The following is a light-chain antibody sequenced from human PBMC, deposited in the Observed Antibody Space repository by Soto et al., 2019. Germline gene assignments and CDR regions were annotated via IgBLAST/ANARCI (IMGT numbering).Light chain of an antibody. CDR3: LQHSDYSWT. J-gene: IGKJ1*01. V-gene: IGKV1-17*01. CDR1: QGIRND. CDR2: AAS. Sequence: SLNEYIEDRVTVPCRASQGIRNDLGWYHQKPGKAPKRLIYAASSLRSGVPSRFSGSGSGTEFTLTINSLHPEDYATYYCLQHSDYSWTFGQGTTVDI.